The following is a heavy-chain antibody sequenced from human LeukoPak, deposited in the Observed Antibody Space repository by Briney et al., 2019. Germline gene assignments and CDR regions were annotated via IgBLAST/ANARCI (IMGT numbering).Heavy chain of an antibody. D-gene: IGHD3-10*01. CDR1: GFTFSSYA. Sequence: GGSLRLSCAASGFTFSSYAMSWVRQAPGKGLEWVSAISGSGGSTYYADSVKGRFTISRDNSKNTLYRQMNSLRAEDTAVYYCANQLLWFGESTGLFDYWGQGTLVTVSS. CDR2: ISGSGGST. V-gene: IGHV3-23*01. J-gene: IGHJ4*02. CDR3: ANQLLWFGESTGLFDY.